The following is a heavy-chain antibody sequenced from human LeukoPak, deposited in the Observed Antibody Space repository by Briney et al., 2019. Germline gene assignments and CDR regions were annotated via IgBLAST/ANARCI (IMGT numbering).Heavy chain of an antibody. Sequence: PGGSLRLSCAASGFTFSRYWMSWVRQAPGKGLEWVANIKQDGSEKYYVDSVKGRFTISKDNAKNSLYLQMNSLRAEDTAVYYCARAHDYGSDYWGQGTLVTVSS. CDR2: IKQDGSEK. V-gene: IGHV3-7*04. CDR3: ARAHDYGSDY. D-gene: IGHD4-17*01. CDR1: GFTFSRYW. J-gene: IGHJ4*02.